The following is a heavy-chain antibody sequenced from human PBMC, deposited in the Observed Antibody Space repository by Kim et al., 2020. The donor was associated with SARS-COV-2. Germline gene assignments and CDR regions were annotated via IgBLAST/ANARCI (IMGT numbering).Heavy chain of an antibody. D-gene: IGHD3-10*01. V-gene: IGHV4-59*01. CDR2: IFYSAST. CDR1: GGSITSYY. Sequence: SETLSLTCTVSGGSITSYYWSWIRQPPGKGLEWIGYIFYSASTNYNPSLKSRVTISVDTSKNQFSLKLSSVTAADTAVYYFARGRGYYGSGNWGQGTLVT. J-gene: IGHJ4*02. CDR3: ARGRGYYGSGN.